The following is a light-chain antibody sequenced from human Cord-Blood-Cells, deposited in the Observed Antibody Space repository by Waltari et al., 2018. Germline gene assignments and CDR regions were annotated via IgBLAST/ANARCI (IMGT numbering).Light chain of an antibody. J-gene: IGLJ3*02. CDR3: CSYAGSWV. V-gene: IGLV2-23*01. CDR1: SSDVGSYNL. Sequence: QSALTQPASVSGSPGQSITISCTGTSSDVGSYNLVSWYQQHPGKAPKLMIYEGSKRPSGVSKLFYGSKSGNTASLTISGLQAEDEADYYCCSYAGSWVFGGGTKLTVL. CDR2: EGS.